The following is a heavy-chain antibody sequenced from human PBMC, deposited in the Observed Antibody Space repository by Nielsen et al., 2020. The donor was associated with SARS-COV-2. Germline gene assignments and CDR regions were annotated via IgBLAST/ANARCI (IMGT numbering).Heavy chain of an antibody. CDR2: ISSSSSYI. V-gene: IGHV3-21*04. Sequence: GESLKISCAASGFTFSSYSMNWVRQAPGKGLEWVSSISSSSSYIYYADSVKGRFTISRDNAKNSLYLQMNSLRAEDTALYYCARDWSRAFDVWGQGTMVTVSS. J-gene: IGHJ3*01. CDR3: ARDWSRAFDV. CDR1: GFTFSSYS.